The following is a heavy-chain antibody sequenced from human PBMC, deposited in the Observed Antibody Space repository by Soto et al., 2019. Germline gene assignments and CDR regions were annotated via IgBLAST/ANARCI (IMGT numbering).Heavy chain of an antibody. V-gene: IGHV1-8*01. Sequence: VASVKVSGKTSGYTFANYDIMWVRRVAGQGLEWMGWVNPNSGNTGYAQKFQDRVTMTRDRIISTAYMELRSLTYDDAAVYYCALGRRANFAPWGQGTLVTVSS. D-gene: IGHD7-27*01. J-gene: IGHJ5*02. CDR2: VNPNSGNT. CDR1: GYTFANYD. CDR3: ALGRRANFAP.